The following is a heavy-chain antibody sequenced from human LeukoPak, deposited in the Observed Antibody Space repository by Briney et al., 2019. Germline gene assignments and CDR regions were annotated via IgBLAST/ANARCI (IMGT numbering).Heavy chain of an antibody. Sequence: PSQTLSLTCTVSGYSISSGYYWGWIRQPPGKGLEWIGIIYHSGSTSYNPSLKSRVTISVDTSKNQFSLKLSSVTAADTAVYYCARGGYSSSWYRGSNWFDPWGQGTLVTVSS. J-gene: IGHJ5*02. V-gene: IGHV4-38-2*02. CDR3: ARGGYSSSWYRGSNWFDP. CDR1: GYSISSGYY. D-gene: IGHD6-13*01. CDR2: IYHSGST.